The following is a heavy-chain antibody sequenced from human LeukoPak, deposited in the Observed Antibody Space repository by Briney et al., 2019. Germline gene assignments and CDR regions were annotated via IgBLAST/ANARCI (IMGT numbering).Heavy chain of an antibody. CDR2: ISYDGSNK. J-gene: IGHJ3*02. D-gene: IGHD3-22*01. CDR3: AKPIFDYYDSSAYGTPNDAFDI. V-gene: IGHV3-30*18. Sequence: RGSLTLSCAASGFTFSSYGMHWVRQAPGKGLEWVAVISYDGSNKYYADSVKGRFTISRDNSKNTLYLQMNSLRAEDTAVYYCAKPIFDYYDSSAYGTPNDAFDIWGQGTMVTVSS. CDR1: GFTFSSYG.